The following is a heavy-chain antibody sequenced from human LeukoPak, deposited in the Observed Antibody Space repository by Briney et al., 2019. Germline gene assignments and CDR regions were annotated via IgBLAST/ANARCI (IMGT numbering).Heavy chain of an antibody. CDR1: GFIFTNYF. CDR3: AKGKLLVSWVDY. Sequence: GGSLRLSCAASGFIFTNYFMSWVRQAPGKGLEWVASIKHDGSEKYYVDSVRGRFTISRDNTMNSLYLQMSSLRAEDTAVYYCAKGKLLVSWVDYWGQGTLVTVSS. D-gene: IGHD6-6*01. V-gene: IGHV3-7*01. J-gene: IGHJ4*02. CDR2: IKHDGSEK.